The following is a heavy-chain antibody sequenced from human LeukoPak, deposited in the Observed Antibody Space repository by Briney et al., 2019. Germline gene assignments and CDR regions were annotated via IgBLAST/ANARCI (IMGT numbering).Heavy chain of an antibody. CDR2: IYYSGST. J-gene: IGHJ6*02. CDR1: GGSISSYY. CDR3: ASYRRGTPRYYGMDV. Sequence: PSETLSLTCTVSGGSISSYYWSWIRQPPGKGLEWLGYIYYSGSTNYNPSLKSRVTISVDTSKNQFSLKLSSVTAADTAVYYCASYRRGTPRYYGMDVWGQGTTVTVSS. V-gene: IGHV4-59*08. D-gene: IGHD3-10*01.